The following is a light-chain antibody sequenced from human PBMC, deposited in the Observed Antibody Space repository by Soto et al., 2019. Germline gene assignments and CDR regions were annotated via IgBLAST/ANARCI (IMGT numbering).Light chain of an antibody. CDR1: QSVSANY. Sequence: EIVLTQSPGTLSLSPGARATLSCRASQSVSANYLAWYQQKPGQAPRLLIYGASSRASGIPDRFSGSGSGTDFTLTISRLQSEDFAVYYCQQYDTWPPVTFGPGTKVDI. CDR3: QQYDTWPPVT. J-gene: IGKJ3*01. V-gene: IGKV3-20*01. CDR2: GAS.